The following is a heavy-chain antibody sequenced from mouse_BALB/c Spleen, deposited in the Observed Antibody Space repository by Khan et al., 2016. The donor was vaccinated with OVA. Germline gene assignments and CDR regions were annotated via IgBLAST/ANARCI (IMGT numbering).Heavy chain of an antibody. J-gene: IGHJ1*01. CDR2: ISSGGST. CDR3: TRPGTTGWYFDV. V-gene: IGHV5-6-5*01. Sequence: EVELVESGGGLVKPGGSLKLSCAASGFTFSNYAMSWVRQTPEKRLEWVASISSGGSTYYPDSVKGRFTISRDNARNILYLQMSSLRSEDTAMYYCTRPGTTGWYFDVWGEGTTVTVSS. CDR1: GFTFSNYA. D-gene: IGHD1-1*01.